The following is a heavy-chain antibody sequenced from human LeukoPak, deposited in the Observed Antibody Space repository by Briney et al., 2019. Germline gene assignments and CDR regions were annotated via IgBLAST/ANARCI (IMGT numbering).Heavy chain of an antibody. CDR1: GFTFSSYG. CDR2: IWYDGSNK. J-gene: IGHJ4*02. Sequence: PGGSLRLSCAASGFTFSSYGMHWVRQAPGKGLEWVAVIWYDGSNKYYADSVKGRFTISRDNSKNTLYLQMNSLRAEGTAVYYCARDTYWGGDCFPDYLDYWGKGTLVTVSS. V-gene: IGHV3-33*01. CDR3: ARDTYWGGDCFPDYLDY. D-gene: IGHD2-21*02.